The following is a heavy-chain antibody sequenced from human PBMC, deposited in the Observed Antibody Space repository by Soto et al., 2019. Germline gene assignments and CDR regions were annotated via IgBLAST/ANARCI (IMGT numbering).Heavy chain of an antibody. J-gene: IGHJ6*01. Sequence: PRGSLRLSCAASGFTFSSYSMNWVRQAPGKGLEWVSSISSSSSYIYYADSVKGRFTISRDNAKNSLYLQMNSLRAEDTAVYYGARESRDYTNGIEVRGQGTTVYVSS. CDR3: ARESRDYTNGIEV. CDR2: ISSSSSYI. V-gene: IGHV3-21*01. CDR1: GFTFSSYS. D-gene: IGHD3-3*01.